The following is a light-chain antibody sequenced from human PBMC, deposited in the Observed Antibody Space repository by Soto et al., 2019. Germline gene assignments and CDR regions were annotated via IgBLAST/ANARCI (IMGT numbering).Light chain of an antibody. V-gene: IGKV3-20*01. CDR2: NAF. CDR3: QHYCSSVPYT. CDR1: QGVTSTY. Sequence: EIVFTQSPGNLSLSPRESATLSCRAIQGVTSTYLAWYQQKPGQAPRILIHNAFSRATGIPDRFSGSGSGTDFTLTISRLEPEDFAVYYCQHYCSSVPYTFGQGTKLEI. J-gene: IGKJ2*01.